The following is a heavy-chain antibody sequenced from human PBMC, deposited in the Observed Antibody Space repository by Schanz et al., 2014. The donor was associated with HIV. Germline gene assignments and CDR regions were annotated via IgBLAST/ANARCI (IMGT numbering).Heavy chain of an antibody. J-gene: IGHJ6*02. V-gene: IGHV3-30*18. CDR3: AKDQGYDFWSGYYNYYNMDV. CDR2: ISYDGSNQ. D-gene: IGHD3-3*01. Sequence: QVQLVESGGGVVQPGTSLRLSCAASGFPFSGFGIHWVRQAPGKGLDWVAVISYDGSNQYYADSVKGRFTISRDNSKNTLYLQMNSLRAEDTAVYYCAKDQGYDFWSGYYNYYNMDVWGQGTTVTVSS. CDR1: GFPFSGFG.